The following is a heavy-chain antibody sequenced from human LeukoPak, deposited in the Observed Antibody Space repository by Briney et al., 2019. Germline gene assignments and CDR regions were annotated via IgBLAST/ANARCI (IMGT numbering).Heavy chain of an antibody. J-gene: IGHJ3*02. CDR2: IYSGGST. D-gene: IGHD1-26*01. V-gene: IGHV3-66*01. CDR3: AKDLEWELLPLPDAFDI. Sequence: GGSLRLSCAASGFTVSSNYMSWVRQAPGKGLEWVSVIYSGGSTYYADSVKGRFTISRDNSKNTLYLQMNSLRAEDTAVYYCAKDLEWELLPLPDAFDIWGQGTMVTVSS. CDR1: GFTVSSNY.